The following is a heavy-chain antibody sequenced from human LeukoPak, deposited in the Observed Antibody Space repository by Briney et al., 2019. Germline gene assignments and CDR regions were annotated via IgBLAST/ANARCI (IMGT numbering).Heavy chain of an antibody. J-gene: IGHJ4*02. CDR3: AREVISTPSYFDY. CDR2: IHRDDKT. D-gene: IGHD2-2*01. V-gene: IGHV3-53*01. CDR1: GFTVSSSF. Sequence: PGGSLRLSCAASGFTVSSSFIYWVRRAPGKGLERVSFIHRDDKTCYADSVKGRFTMSRDSSKNTLYLQMNSLGADDTAVYYCAREVISTPSYFDYWGQGILVTVSS.